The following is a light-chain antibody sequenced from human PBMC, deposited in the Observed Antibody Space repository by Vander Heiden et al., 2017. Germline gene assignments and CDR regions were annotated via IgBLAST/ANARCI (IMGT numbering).Light chain of an antibody. V-gene: IGKV1-8*01. CDR3: QQYYSYPGT. CDR2: AAS. CDR1: QGISSY. Sequence: IRITQSPSSLSASTCLRVPITFRASQGISSYLAWYQQKPGKAPKLLIYAASTLQSGVPSRFSGSGSGTDFTLTISCLQSEDFATYYCQQYYSYPGTFGPGTKVDIK. J-gene: IGKJ3*01.